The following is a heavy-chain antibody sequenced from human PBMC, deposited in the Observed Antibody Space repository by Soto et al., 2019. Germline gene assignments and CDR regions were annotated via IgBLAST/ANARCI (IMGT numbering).Heavy chain of an antibody. J-gene: IGHJ4*02. CDR2: MYHSGNT. CDR3: ARASASSMLRGVIIN. Sequence: SETLSLTCAVSGGSISSDNWWSWVRQPPGKGLEWIGEMYHSGNTNYNPSLKSRVTISVDKSRNQFSMKMTSVTAADTALYYCARASASSMLRGVIINWGQGTQVTVSS. CDR1: GGSISSDNW. V-gene: IGHV4-4*02. D-gene: IGHD3-10*01.